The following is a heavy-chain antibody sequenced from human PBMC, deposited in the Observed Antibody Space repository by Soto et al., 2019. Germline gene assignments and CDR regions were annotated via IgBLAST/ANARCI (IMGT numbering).Heavy chain of an antibody. CDR1: GGTFSSYA. D-gene: IGHD3-22*01. V-gene: IGHV1-69*06. Sequence: SVKVSCKASGGTFSSYAISWVRQAPGQGLEWMGGIIPIFGTANYAQKFQGRVTITADKSTSTAYVELSSLRSEDTAVYYCARDLAVVVTHDAFDIWGQGTMVTVSS. J-gene: IGHJ3*02. CDR2: IIPIFGTA. CDR3: ARDLAVVVTHDAFDI.